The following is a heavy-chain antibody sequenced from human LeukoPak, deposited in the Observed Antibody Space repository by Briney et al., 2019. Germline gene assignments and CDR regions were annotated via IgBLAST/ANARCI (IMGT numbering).Heavy chain of an antibody. CDR2: ISPKGGYT. D-gene: IGHD2-21*02. Sequence: PGGSLRLSCAASASSFSNYYMSWIRQAPGKGLEWVSYISPKGGYTNYADSVRGRFTISRDNAKNSLYLQMNSLRPEDTAVYYCARELPNCGGDCPVDYWGQGTLVTVSS. V-gene: IGHV3-11*05. CDR1: ASSFSNYY. J-gene: IGHJ4*02. CDR3: ARELPNCGGDCPVDY.